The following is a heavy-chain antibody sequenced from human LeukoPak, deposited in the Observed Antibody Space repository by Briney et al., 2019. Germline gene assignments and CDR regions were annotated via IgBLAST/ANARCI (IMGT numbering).Heavy chain of an antibody. V-gene: IGHV3-48*03. J-gene: IGHJ1*01. CDR2: ISRSCSPI. Sequence: GVSVRLSCAASGFTFSSYEMIWLRQAPGKGLEWVSYISRSCSPIYYADSVKGRFTIYRDNAKNSLYLQMNSLRAEDTAVYYCARRSVTTEYFQHWGQGTLVTVSS. D-gene: IGHD2-21*02. CDR1: GFTFSSYE. CDR3: ARRSVTTEYFQH.